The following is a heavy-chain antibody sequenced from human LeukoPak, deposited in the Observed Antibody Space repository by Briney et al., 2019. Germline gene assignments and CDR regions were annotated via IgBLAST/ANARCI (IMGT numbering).Heavy chain of an antibody. CDR1: GFTFSSYA. J-gene: IGHJ6*03. V-gene: IGHV3-30-3*01. CDR3: ARAGVVVPPYYYYYMDV. Sequence: GGSLRLSCAASGFTFSSYAMHWVRQAPGKGLEWVAVISYDGSNKYYADSVKGRFTISRDNSKNTLYLQMNSLRAEDTAVYYCARAGVVVPPYYYYYMDVWGKGTTVTVSS. D-gene: IGHD2-2*01. CDR2: ISYDGSNK.